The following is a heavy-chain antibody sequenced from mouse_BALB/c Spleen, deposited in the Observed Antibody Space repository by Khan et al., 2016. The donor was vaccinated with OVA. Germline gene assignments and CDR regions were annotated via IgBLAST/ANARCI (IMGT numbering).Heavy chain of an antibody. CDR1: GFSLTNYG. CDR3: ARQPYYHYNIMDY. CDR2: IWSDGST. D-gene: IGHD2-10*01. Sequence: VKLMESGPGLVAPSQSLSITCTISGFSLTNYGVHWLRQPPGRGLEWLVVIWSDGSTTYTSALKSRLSISKDNSKSQVFLKMNSLQTDDTAMYYCARQPYYHYNIMDYWGQGTSVTVSS. V-gene: IGHV2-6-1*01. J-gene: IGHJ4*01.